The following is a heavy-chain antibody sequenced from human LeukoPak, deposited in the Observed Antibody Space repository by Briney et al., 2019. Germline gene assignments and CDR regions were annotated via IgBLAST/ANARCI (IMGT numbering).Heavy chain of an antibody. CDR2: IIPSDGST. Sequence: VASVKVSCKASGYSFTRYFIHWVRQAPGQGLEWMGIIIPSDGSTSYAQKFQGRVTMSRDTSTSTVSMELSSLRSEDTAVYYCARAYSGYAPNDYWGQGTLVTVSS. CDR3: ARAYSGYAPNDY. D-gene: IGHD5-12*01. CDR1: GYSFTRYF. V-gene: IGHV1-46*01. J-gene: IGHJ4*02.